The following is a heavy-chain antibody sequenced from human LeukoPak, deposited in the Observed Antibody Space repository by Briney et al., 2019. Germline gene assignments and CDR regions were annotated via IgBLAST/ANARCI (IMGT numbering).Heavy chain of an antibody. Sequence: GGSLRLSCAASGFTFSSYGMHWVRQAPGKGLEWVAVIWYDGSNKYYADSVKGRFTISRDNSKNTLYLQMNSLRAEDTAVYYCARRGYLDWFDPWGQGTLVTVSS. CDR2: IWYDGSNK. CDR3: ARRGYLDWFDP. CDR1: GFTFSSYG. J-gene: IGHJ5*02. D-gene: IGHD2-15*01. V-gene: IGHV3-33*01.